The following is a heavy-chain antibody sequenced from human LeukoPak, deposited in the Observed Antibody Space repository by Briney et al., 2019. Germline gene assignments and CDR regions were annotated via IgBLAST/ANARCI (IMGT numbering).Heavy chain of an antibody. CDR3: ARRRLSSSWYPDYFDY. V-gene: IGHV3-11*04. CDR2: ISTNGSTI. CDR1: GFTFSDYY. J-gene: IGHJ4*02. Sequence: GGSLRLSCAASGFTFSDYYMNWIRQAPGKGLEWVSYISTNGSTIYYADSVKGRFTISRDNAKNSLYLQMNSLRAEDTAVYYCARRRLSSSWYPDYFDYWGQGTLVTVSS. D-gene: IGHD6-13*01.